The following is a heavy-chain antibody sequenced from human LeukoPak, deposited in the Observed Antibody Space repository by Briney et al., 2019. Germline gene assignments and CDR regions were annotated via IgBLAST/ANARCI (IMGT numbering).Heavy chain of an antibody. J-gene: IGHJ3*02. CDR1: GGSFSGYY. Sequence: PSETLSLTCAVYGGSFSGYYWSWIRQPPGKGLEWIGEINHSGSTNYNPSLKSRVTISVDTSKNQFSLKLSSVTAADTAVYYCARPPPSSGAFDIWGQGTMVTVSS. D-gene: IGHD6-19*01. CDR2: INHSGST. CDR3: ARPPPSSGAFDI. V-gene: IGHV4-34*01.